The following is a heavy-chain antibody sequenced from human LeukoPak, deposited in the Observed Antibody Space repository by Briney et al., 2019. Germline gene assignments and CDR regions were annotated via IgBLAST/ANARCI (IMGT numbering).Heavy chain of an antibody. CDR1: GYTFTGYY. Sequence: SVKVSCKASGYTFTGYYMHWVRQAPGQGLEWMGRIIPILGIANYAQKFQGRVTITADKSTSTAYMELSSLRSEDTAVYYCARSSYGSGSYWGQGTLVTVSS. D-gene: IGHD3-10*01. V-gene: IGHV1-69*02. CDR3: ARSSYGSGSY. J-gene: IGHJ4*02. CDR2: IIPILGIA.